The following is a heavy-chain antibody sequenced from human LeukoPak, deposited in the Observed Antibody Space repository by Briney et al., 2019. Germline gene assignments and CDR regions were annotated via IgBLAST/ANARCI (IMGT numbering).Heavy chain of an antibody. Sequence: GGSLRLSCAASGFTFSSYAMHWVRQAPGKGLEWVAVISYDGSNKYYADSVKGRFTISRDNSKNTLYLQMNSLRAEDTAVYYCARDSGIDFWSGYYVAYQPPSDYWGQGTLVTASS. CDR2: ISYDGSNK. CDR1: GFTFSSYA. V-gene: IGHV3-30-3*01. CDR3: ARDSGIDFWSGYYVAYQPPSDY. D-gene: IGHD3-3*01. J-gene: IGHJ4*02.